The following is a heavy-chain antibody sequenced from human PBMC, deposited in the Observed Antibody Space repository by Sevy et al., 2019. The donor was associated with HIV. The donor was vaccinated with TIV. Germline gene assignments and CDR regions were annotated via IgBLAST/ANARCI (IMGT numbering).Heavy chain of an antibody. Sequence: GGSLRLSCVASGFTVSSNYMSWVRQAPGKGLEWVSVIYSGGSTYYADSVKGRFTISRDNSKNTLYLQMNSLRAEDTAVYYCARDHASGTWGAFDIWGQGTMVTVSS. CDR3: ARDHASGTWGAFDI. CDR1: GFTVSSNY. CDR2: IYSGGST. J-gene: IGHJ3*02. V-gene: IGHV3-53*01. D-gene: IGHD1-26*01.